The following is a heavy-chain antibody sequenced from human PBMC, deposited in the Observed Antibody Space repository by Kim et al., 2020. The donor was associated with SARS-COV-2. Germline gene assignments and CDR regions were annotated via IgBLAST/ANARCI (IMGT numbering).Heavy chain of an antibody. V-gene: IGHV3-30*03. D-gene: IGHD3-10*01. CDR1: GFTFSSYG. J-gene: IGHJ6*02. CDR2: ISYDGSNK. Sequence: GGSLRLSCAASGFTFSSYGMHWVRQAPGKGLEWVAVISYDGSNKYYADSVKGRFTISRDNSKNTLYLQMNSLRAEDTAVYYCASPYYGSGSYAQNYYYYGMDVWGQGTTVTVSS. CDR3: ASPYYGSGSYAQNYYYYGMDV.